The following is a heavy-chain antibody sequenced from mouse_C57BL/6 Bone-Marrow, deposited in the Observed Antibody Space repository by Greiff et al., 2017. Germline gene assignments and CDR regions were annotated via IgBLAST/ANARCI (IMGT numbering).Heavy chain of an antibody. V-gene: IGHV2-2*01. CDR2: IWSGGST. J-gene: IGHJ4*01. D-gene: IGHD1-1*01. CDR1: GFSLTSYG. CDR3: ARNYNYYGSSLYAMDY. Sequence: VQLKQSGPGLVQPSQSLSITCTVSGFSLTSYGVHWVRQSPGKGLEWLGVIWSGGSTDYNAAFISRLSISKDNSKSQVFFKMNSLQADDTAIYYCARNYNYYGSSLYAMDYWGQGTSVTVSS.